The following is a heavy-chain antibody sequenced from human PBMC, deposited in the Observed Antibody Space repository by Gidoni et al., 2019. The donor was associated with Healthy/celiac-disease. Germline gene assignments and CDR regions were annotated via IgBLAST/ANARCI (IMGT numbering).Heavy chain of an antibody. V-gene: IGHV5-10-1*01. D-gene: IGHD2-2*01. CDR3: ARHVPICSSTSCVRNWFDP. Sequence: EVQLVQSGAEVKKPGESLRISCKGSGYSFTSYWISWVRQMPGKGLEWMGRIDPSDSYTNYSPSFQGHVTISADKSISTAYLQWSSLKASDTAMYYCARHVPICSSTSCVRNWFDPWGQGTLVTVSS. J-gene: IGHJ5*02. CDR1: GYSFTSYW. CDR2: IDPSDSYT.